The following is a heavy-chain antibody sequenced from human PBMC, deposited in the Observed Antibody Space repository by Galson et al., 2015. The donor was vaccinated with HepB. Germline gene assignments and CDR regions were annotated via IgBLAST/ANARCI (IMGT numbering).Heavy chain of an antibody. D-gene: IGHD3/OR15-3a*01. J-gene: IGHJ4*02. V-gene: IGHV3-23*01. CDR3: ARQYDFWSGYHIGF. CDR2: ISGSGGST. CDR1: GFTFSSYA. Sequence: SLRLSCAASGFTFSSYAMSWVRQAPGKGLEWVSAISGSGGSTYYADSVKGRFTISRDNSKNTLYLQMNSLRAEDTAVYYCARQYDFWSGYHIGFWGQGTLVTVSS.